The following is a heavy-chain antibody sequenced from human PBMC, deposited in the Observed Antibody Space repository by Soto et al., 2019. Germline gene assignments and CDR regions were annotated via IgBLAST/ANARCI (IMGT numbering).Heavy chain of an antibody. J-gene: IGHJ4*02. CDR3: AKDMKWGGMTTIHYCDS. D-gene: IGHD4-17*01. CDR1: GFTADDYA. Sequence: EVQLVESGGGLVQPGRSLRLSCVASGFTADDYALHWVRQAPGKGLEWVSGISSNSDTIHYADSVKGRFTISRDNAKNSLFLQMNSLRPEDTAVYYCAKDMKWGGMTTIHYCDSWGQGTLVTVSS. CDR2: ISSNSDTI. V-gene: IGHV3-9*02.